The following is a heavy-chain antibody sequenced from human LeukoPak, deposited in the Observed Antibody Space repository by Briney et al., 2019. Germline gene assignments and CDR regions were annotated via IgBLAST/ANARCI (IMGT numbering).Heavy chain of an antibody. CDR2: IWYDGSKE. CDR1: GFIFSSYG. CDR3: AKDRDTAMEIDY. Sequence: GGSLRLSCAASGFIFSSYGMHWVRQAPGKGLEWVAVIWYDGSKEYYADSVKGRFTISRDNSKNTLYLQMNSLRAEDTAVYYCAKDRDTAMEIDYWGQGTLVTVSP. D-gene: IGHD5-18*01. J-gene: IGHJ4*02. V-gene: IGHV3-33*06.